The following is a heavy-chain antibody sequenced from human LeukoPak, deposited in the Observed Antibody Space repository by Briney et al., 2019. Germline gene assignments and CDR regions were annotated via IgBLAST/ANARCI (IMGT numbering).Heavy chain of an antibody. CDR3: AKMTKEMATIPPVYYFDY. CDR2: ISGSGGST. J-gene: IGHJ4*02. V-gene: IGHV3-23*01. Sequence: GGSLRLSCAASGFTFSSYAMSWVRQAPGKGLEWVSAISGSGGSTYYADSVKGRFTISRDNSKNTLYLQMNSLRAEDTAVYYCAKMTKEMATIPPVYYFDYWGQGTLVTVSS. CDR1: GFTFSSYA. D-gene: IGHD5-24*01.